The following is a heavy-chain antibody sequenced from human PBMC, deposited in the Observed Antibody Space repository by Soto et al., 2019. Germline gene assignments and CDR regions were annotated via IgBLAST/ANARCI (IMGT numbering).Heavy chain of an antibody. CDR2: IKQDGSEK. V-gene: IGHV3-7*05. J-gene: IGHJ6*02. D-gene: IGHD3-3*01. Sequence: PGGSLRLSCAASGFTFSSYWMSWVRQAPGKGLEWVANIKQDGSEKYYVDSVKGRFTISRDNAKNSLYLQMNSLRAEDTAVYYCARGRRRSGYYWSYYGMDVWGQGTTVTVSS. CDR3: ARGRRRSGYYWSYYGMDV. CDR1: GFTFSSYW.